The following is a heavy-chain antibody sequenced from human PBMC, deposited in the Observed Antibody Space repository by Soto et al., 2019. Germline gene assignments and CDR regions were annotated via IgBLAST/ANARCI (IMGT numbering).Heavy chain of an antibody. CDR1: GFTFSSYA. CDR2: ISYDGSNK. Sequence: QVQLVESGGGVVQPGRSLRLSCAASGFTFSSYAMHWVRQAPGKGLEWVAVISYDGSNKYYADSVKGRFTISRDNSKNKLYLQMNSLRAEDTAVYYCARDKESPYSSSWYGWLYYYYGMDVWGQGTTVTVSS. J-gene: IGHJ6*02. V-gene: IGHV3-30-3*01. D-gene: IGHD6-13*01. CDR3: ARDKESPYSSSWYGWLYYYYGMDV.